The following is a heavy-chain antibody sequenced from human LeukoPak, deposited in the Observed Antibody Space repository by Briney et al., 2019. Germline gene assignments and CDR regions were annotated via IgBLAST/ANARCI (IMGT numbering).Heavy chain of an antibody. D-gene: IGHD5-18*01. CDR1: GDSIISYY. CDR2: IHHFGRT. V-gene: IGHV4-59*01. CDR3: ARGLWTQPGLVPFNY. Sequence: SETLSLTCSVSGDSIISYYWNWLRQSPGKGLEWIGNIHHFGRTEYNSSLRSRVTMFLASSKNQFSLKLTSVTPTDTAVYYCARGLWTQPGLVPFNYWGQGSLVTVSS. J-gene: IGHJ4*02.